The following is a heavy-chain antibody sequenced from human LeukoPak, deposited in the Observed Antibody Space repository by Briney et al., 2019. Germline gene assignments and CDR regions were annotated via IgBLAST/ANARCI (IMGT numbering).Heavy chain of an antibody. CDR1: GFTFSSNY. J-gene: IGHJ4*02. V-gene: IGHV3-66*01. CDR2: IYSGGST. CDR3: WRGLAKGAHPNVADY. D-gene: IGHD1-26*01. Sequence: PGGSLRLSCAASGFTFSSNYMSWVRQAPGKGLEWVSVIYSGGSTYYADSVEGRFTIFRDNYKNTMFFQMNSLRTEETAVYYCWRGLAKGAHPNVADYWGQGTLVTVSS.